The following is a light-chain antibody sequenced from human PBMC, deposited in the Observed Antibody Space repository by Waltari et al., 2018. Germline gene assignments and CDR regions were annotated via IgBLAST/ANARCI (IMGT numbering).Light chain of an antibody. Sequence: QSALTQPASVSGSPGQSVTISCTGSSRDVATYKYVSWYQQHPGQVPRLMIYEVSSRPSGVSNRFSGSKSGNTASLTISGLQAEDEADYYCTSYTTSTTWVFGGGTKLTVL. J-gene: IGLJ3*02. CDR1: SRDVATYKY. CDR2: EVS. V-gene: IGLV2-14*01. CDR3: TSYTTSTTWV.